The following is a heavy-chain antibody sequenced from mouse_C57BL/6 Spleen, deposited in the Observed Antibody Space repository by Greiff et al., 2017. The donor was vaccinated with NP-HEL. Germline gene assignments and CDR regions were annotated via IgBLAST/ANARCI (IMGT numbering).Heavy chain of an antibody. CDR2: ISSGSSTI. Sequence: EVKLMESGGGLVKPGGSLKLSCAASGFTFSDYGMHWVRQAPEKGLEWVAYISSGSSTIYYADTVKGRFTISRDNAKNTLFLQMTSLRSEDTAMYYCARDSNLYFDYWGQGTTLTVSS. CDR1: GFTFSDYG. CDR3: ARDSNLYFDY. D-gene: IGHD2-5*01. V-gene: IGHV5-17*01. J-gene: IGHJ2*01.